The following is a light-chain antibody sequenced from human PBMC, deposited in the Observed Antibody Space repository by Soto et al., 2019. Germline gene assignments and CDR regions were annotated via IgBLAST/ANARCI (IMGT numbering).Light chain of an antibody. V-gene: IGKV3-20*01. J-gene: IGKJ2*03. CDR1: QSVDSRY. Sequence: EIVLTQSPGTLSLSPGERATLSCRASQSVDSRYLAWYQQKPGQAPRLLIYAVSSRATGNPDRFSGSGSGTDFTLTISRLEPEDFAEYYCQQYGNSPRYSFGQGTKLELK. CDR2: AVS. CDR3: QQYGNSPRYS.